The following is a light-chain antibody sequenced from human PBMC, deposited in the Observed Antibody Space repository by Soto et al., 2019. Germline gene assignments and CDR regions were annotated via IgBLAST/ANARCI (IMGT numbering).Light chain of an antibody. V-gene: IGLV2-8*01. CDR2: EVS. CDR3: SSYAGSNNFV. J-gene: IGLJ1*01. CDR1: RSDVGSYNS. Sequence: QSALTQPASVSGSPGQSITISCTGSRSDVGSYNSVCWHQQHPGKAPKLMIYEVSHRPSGVSDRFSASKSGNTASLTVSGLQAEDEADYYCSSYAGSNNFVFGTGTKLTVL.